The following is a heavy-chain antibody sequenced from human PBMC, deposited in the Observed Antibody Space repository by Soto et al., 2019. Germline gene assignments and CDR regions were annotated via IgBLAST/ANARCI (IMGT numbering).Heavy chain of an antibody. Sequence: SETLSLTCTVSGGSISSSSYYWGWIRQPPGKGLEWIGSIYYSGSTYYNQSLKSRVTISVDTSKNQFSLKLSSVTAADTAVYYCARRGAGTTRYFDYWGQGTLVTVSS. CDR3: ARRGAGTTRYFDY. D-gene: IGHD1-1*01. CDR2: IYYSGST. V-gene: IGHV4-39*01. J-gene: IGHJ4*02. CDR1: GGSISSSSYY.